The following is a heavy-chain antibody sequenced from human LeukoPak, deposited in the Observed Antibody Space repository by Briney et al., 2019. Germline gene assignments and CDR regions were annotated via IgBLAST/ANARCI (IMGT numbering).Heavy chain of an antibody. Sequence: GGSLRLSCAASGFTFSSYSMNWVRQAPGKGLEWVSSISSSSSYIYYADSVKGRFTISRDNAKNSLYLQMNSLRAEDTAVYYCARGGGYGDYKFDYWGQGTLVTVSS. CDR2: ISSSSSYI. D-gene: IGHD4-17*01. V-gene: IGHV3-21*01. CDR3: ARGGGYGDYKFDY. J-gene: IGHJ4*02. CDR1: GFTFSSYS.